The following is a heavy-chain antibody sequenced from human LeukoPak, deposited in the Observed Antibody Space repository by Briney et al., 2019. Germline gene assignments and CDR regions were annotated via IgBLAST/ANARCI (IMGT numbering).Heavy chain of an antibody. CDR1: VFTFSGSP. J-gene: IGHJ4*02. V-gene: IGHV3-73*01. D-gene: IGHD1-26*01. CDR2: IRSKANSYAT. Sequence: GGSLRLSCAASVFTFSGSPMHWVRQASGKGLEWVGRIRSKANSYATAYAASVKGRFTVSRDDSKKTAYLQMNSLKTEDTAVYYCTRQREVGAPFDYWGQGILVTVSS. CDR3: TRQREVGAPFDY.